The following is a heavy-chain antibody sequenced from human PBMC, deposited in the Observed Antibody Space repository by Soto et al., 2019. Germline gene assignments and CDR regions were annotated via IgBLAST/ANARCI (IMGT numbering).Heavy chain of an antibody. Sequence: SETLSLTCTGSGGSISSSSYYWGWIRQPPGSGLEWIGSIYYSGSTYYNPSLKSRVTISIDTSKNQFSLKLSSVTAPDTAIYYCARVGGSGWNFDSWGQGILVT. CDR3: ARVGGSGWNFDS. CDR2: IYYSGST. CDR1: GGSISSSSYY. V-gene: IGHV4-39*01. D-gene: IGHD6-19*01. J-gene: IGHJ4*02.